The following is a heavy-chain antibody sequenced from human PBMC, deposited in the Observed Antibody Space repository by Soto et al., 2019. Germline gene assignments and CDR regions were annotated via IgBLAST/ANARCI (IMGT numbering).Heavy chain of an antibody. D-gene: IGHD4-17*01. Sequence: ESGGGVVQPGRSLRLSCAASGFTFSSYGMHWVRQAPGKGLEWVAVIWYDGSNKYYADSVKGRFTISRDNSKNTLYLQMNCLRAEDTAVYYCARDRYGDYPVYHMDVLGKGTTVTVSS. V-gene: IGHV3-33*01. CDR3: ARDRYGDYPVYHMDV. CDR1: GFTFSSYG. J-gene: IGHJ6*03. CDR2: IWYDGSNK.